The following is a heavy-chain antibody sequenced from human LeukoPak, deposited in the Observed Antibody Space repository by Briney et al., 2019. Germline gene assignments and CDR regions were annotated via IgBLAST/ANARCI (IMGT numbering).Heavy chain of an antibody. V-gene: IGHV3-7*03. D-gene: IGHD1-26*01. CDR1: GFTFSNYN. CDR2: IKQDGSEK. CDR3: ARDKIVGATNFDY. Sequence: GGSLRLSCAASGFTFSNYNFYWVRQAPGKGLEWVANIKQDGSEKYYVDSVKGRFTISRDNAKNSLYLQMNSLRAEDTAVYYCARDKIVGATNFDYWGQGTLVTVSS. J-gene: IGHJ4*02.